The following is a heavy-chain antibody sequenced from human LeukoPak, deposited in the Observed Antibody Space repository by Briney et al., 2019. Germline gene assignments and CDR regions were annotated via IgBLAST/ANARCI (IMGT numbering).Heavy chain of an antibody. Sequence: GGSLRLSRAVSGFTVSGFWMSWSRQAAGKGLEWVASINSDGSEEYYADVVEGRFTISRDNAKNSLYLQINSLRAEDTAVYYCARSSYSSSSSVWGQGTMVTVSS. CDR1: GFTVSGFW. V-gene: IGHV3-7*03. CDR2: INSDGSEE. CDR3: ARSSYSSSSSV. J-gene: IGHJ3*01. D-gene: IGHD6-6*01.